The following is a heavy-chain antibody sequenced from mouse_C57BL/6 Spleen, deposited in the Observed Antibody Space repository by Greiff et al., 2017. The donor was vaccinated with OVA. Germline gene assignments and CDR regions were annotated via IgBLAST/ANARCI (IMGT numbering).Heavy chain of an antibody. V-gene: IGHV1-26*01. J-gene: IGHJ4*01. CDR2: INPNNGGT. CDR1: GYTFTDYY. Sequence: VQLQQSGPELVKPGASVKISCKASGYTFTDYYMNWVKQSHGKSLEWIGDINPNNGGTSYNQKFKGKATLTVDKSSSTAYMELRSLTSEDSAVYYCAISNYEDFYAMDYWGQGTSVTVSS. D-gene: IGHD2-5*01. CDR3: AISNYEDFYAMDY.